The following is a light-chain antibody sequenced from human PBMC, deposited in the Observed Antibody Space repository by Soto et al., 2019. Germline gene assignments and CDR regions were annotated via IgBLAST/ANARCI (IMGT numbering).Light chain of an antibody. CDR2: DVT. V-gene: IGLV2-8*01. Sequence: QSVLTQPPSASGSPGQSVTISCTGTSSDVGGYDYVSWYQQHPGKAPKLLIYDVTMRPSGVPDRFSCSKSGNTASLTVSGLQAEDEADYYCCSYAGTNNLFGGGTKLTVL. CDR3: CSYAGTNNL. J-gene: IGLJ3*02. CDR1: SSDVGGYDY.